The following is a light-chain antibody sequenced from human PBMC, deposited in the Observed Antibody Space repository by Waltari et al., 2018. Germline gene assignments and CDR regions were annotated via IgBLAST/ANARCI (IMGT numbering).Light chain of an antibody. J-gene: IGKJ1*01. Sequence: EIMLTQSPGTLSLSDGERVTLSCRASQSISKYLAWYQQKPGQAPRLLIYDASIRATGIPDRFSGSGYGTDFSLTISRLEPEDYAVYYCQKYGSLPATFGRGTKVEIK. CDR1: QSISKY. CDR2: DAS. CDR3: QKYGSLPAT. V-gene: IGKV3-20*01.